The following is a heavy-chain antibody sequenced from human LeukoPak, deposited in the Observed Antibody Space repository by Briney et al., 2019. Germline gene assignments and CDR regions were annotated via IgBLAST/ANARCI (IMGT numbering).Heavy chain of an antibody. V-gene: IGHV3-21*01. J-gene: IGHJ6*02. CDR1: GFTFSSYS. CDR2: ISSSSSYI. CDR3: ARDIAGYGMDV. D-gene: IGHD6-13*01. Sequence: GGSPRLSCAASGFTFSSYSMNWVRQAPGKGLEWVSSISSSSSYIYYADSVKGRFTISRDNAKNSLYLQMNSLRAEDTAVYYCARDIAGYGMDVWGQGTTVTVSS.